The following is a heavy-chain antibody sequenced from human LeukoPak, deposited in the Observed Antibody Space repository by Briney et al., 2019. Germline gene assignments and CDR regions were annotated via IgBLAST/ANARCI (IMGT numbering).Heavy chain of an antibody. J-gene: IGHJ4*02. CDR1: GFTFSSYG. D-gene: IGHD3-16*02. Sequence: SGGSLRLSCAASGFTFSSYGMHWVRQAPGKGLEWVAVIWYDGSNKYYADSVKGRFTISRDNSKNTLYLQMNSLRAEDTAVYYCARADMITFGGVIVPSPDYWGQGTLVTVSS. CDR2: IWYDGSNK. V-gene: IGHV3-33*01. CDR3: ARADMITFGGVIVPSPDY.